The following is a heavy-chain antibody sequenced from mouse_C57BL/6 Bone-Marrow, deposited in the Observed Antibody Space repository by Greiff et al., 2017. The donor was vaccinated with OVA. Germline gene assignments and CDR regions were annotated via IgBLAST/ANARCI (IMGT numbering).Heavy chain of an antibody. V-gene: IGHV10-1*01. Sequence: DVMLVESGGGLVQPKGSLKLSCAASGFSFNTYAMNWVRQAPGKGLEWVARIRSKSNNYATYYADSVKDRFTISRDDSESMLYLQMNNLKTEDTAMYYCVRHSPALYYYGSSYFYYAMDYWGKGTSVTVSS. CDR1: GFSFNTYA. J-gene: IGHJ4*01. CDR2: IRSKSNNYAT. CDR3: VRHSPALYYYGSSYFYYAMDY. D-gene: IGHD1-1*01.